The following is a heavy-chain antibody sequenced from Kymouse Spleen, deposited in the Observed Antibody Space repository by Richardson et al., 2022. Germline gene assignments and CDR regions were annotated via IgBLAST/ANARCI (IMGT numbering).Heavy chain of an antibody. V-gene: IGHV3-30*18. CDR3: AKDLTTGKGYYYYYGMDV. CDR1: GFTFSSYG. CDR2: ISYDGSNK. D-gene: IGHD1-1*01. Sequence: QVQLVESGGGVVQPGRSLRLSCAASGFTFSSYGMHWVRQAPGKGLEWVAVISYDGSNKYYADSVKGRFTISRDNSKNTLYLQMNSLRAEDTAVYYCAKDLTTGKGYYYYYGMDVWGQGTTVTVSS. J-gene: IGHJ6*02.